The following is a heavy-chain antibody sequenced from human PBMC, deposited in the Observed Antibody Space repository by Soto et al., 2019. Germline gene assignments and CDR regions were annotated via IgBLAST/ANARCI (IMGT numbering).Heavy chain of an antibody. D-gene: IGHD3-3*01. J-gene: IGHJ3*02. V-gene: IGHV1-18*01. CDR1: GYTFTSYG. Sequence: QVPLVQSGAEVKKPGASVKVSCKASGYTFTSYGISWVRQAPGQGLEWMGWISAYNGNTNYAQKLQGRVTMTTDTSTSTAYMELRSLRSDDTAVYYCARLESYDFWSGYYTKGGDAFDIWGQGTMVTVSS. CDR2: ISAYNGNT. CDR3: ARLESYDFWSGYYTKGGDAFDI.